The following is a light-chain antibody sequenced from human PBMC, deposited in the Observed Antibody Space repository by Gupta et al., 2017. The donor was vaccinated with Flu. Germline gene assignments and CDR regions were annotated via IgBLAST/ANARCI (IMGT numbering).Light chain of an antibody. V-gene: IGLV2-11*01. CDR1: SGDVGAYNY. CDR2: DVT. Sequence: SALTQPRSVSGSPGQTVSISCTGTSGDVGAYNYVSWYQQYPGKAPKLLIYDVTERPSGGPDRFSGSKSGNTAALTIAGLQPEEEADYNCSSYLGHDRVQVVFGGGTKLTVL. J-gene: IGLJ3*02. CDR3: SSYLGHDRVQVV.